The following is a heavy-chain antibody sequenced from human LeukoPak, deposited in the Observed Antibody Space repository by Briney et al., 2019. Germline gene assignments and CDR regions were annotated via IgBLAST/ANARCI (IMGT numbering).Heavy chain of an antibody. J-gene: IGHJ4*02. CDR1: GGSISGGSYY. D-gene: IGHD3-3*01. CDR2: IYTSGST. Sequence: SETLSLTCTVSGGSISGGSYYWSWIRQPAGKGLEWIGRIYTSGSTNYNPSLKSRVTISVDTSKNQFSLKLSSVTAADTAVYYCAREGTAMSGYFFYWGQGTLVTVSS. V-gene: IGHV4-61*02. CDR3: AREGTAMSGYFFY.